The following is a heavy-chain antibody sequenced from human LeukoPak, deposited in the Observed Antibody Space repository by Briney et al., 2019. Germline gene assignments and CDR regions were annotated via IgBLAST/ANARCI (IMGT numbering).Heavy chain of an antibody. Sequence: GRSLRLSCAASGFTFSSYAMHWVRQAPGKGLEWVAVISYDGSNKYYADSVKGRFTISRDNAKNSLYLQMNSLRAKDTAVYYCARVPRLYYFDYWGQGTLVTVSS. J-gene: IGHJ4*02. V-gene: IGHV3-30-3*01. CDR2: ISYDGSNK. CDR1: GFTFSSYA. CDR3: ARVPRLYYFDY.